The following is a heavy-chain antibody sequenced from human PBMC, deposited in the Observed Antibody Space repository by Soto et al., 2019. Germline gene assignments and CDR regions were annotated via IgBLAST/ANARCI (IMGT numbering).Heavy chain of an antibody. CDR2: IIPIFGTA. V-gene: IGHV1-69*13. J-gene: IGHJ4*02. Sequence: SVKVSCKASGGTFSSYAISWARQAPGQGLEWMGGIIPIFGTANYAQKFQGRVTITADESTSTAYMELSSLRSEDTAVYYCATIVGATTDGTFDYWGQGTLVTVSS. CDR1: GGTFSSYA. D-gene: IGHD1-26*01. CDR3: ATIVGATTDGTFDY.